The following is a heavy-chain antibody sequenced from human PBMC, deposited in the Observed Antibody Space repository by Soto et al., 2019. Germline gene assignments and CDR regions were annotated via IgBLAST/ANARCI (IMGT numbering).Heavy chain of an antibody. D-gene: IGHD1-1*01. J-gene: IGHJ4*02. CDR2: IWYDGSNK. V-gene: IGHV3-33*01. Sequence: XRCLRLPSSASGFTFSSYGMDWVRQAPGKGLEWVVVIWYDGSNKYYADSVKARFTISRDNSKSTLYLQMNSLRAEDTAVYYCARVELETRVFDDWGQGTLVTVSS. CDR1: GFTFSSYG. CDR3: ARVELETRVFDD.